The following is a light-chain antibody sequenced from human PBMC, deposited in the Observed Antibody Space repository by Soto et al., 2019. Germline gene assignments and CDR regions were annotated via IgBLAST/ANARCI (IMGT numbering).Light chain of an antibody. Sequence: DIQMTQSPSSVSASVGDRVTITCRASQGISSWLAWFQQKPEKAPKLLIYAASNLQSGVPSRFNGSGSGTDFTLTISSLQPEDFATYFCQHTNTFPVAFGQGTKVEIK. CDR2: AAS. CDR3: QHTNTFPVA. CDR1: QGISSW. V-gene: IGKV1-12*01. J-gene: IGKJ1*01.